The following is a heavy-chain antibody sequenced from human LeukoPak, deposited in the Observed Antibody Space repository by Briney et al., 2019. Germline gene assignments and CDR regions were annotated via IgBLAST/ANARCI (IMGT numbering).Heavy chain of an antibody. Sequence: ASVKVSCKASGYTFSAYGRAWVRQAPGQGLEWMGWITVYNNNTKYAQKFQDRVTMTTDTSTSTAYMELRSLRSDDTAVYYCARSITTAPGILDYWGQGTLVTVSS. J-gene: IGHJ4*02. CDR3: ARSITTAPGILDY. CDR2: ITVYNNNT. D-gene: IGHD3-22*01. CDR1: GYTFSAYG. V-gene: IGHV1-18*01.